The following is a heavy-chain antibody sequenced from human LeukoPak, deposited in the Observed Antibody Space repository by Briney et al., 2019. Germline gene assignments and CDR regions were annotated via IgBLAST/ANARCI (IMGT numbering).Heavy chain of an antibody. CDR1: GFTFSSYS. CDR2: ISSSSSYI. D-gene: IGHD6-13*01. J-gene: IGHJ4*02. Sequence: GGSLRLSCAASGFTFSSYSMNWVRQAPGKGLGWVSSISSSSSYIYYADSVKGRFTISRDNAKNSLYLQMNSLRAEDTAVYYCANHRYSSSWPPNFDYWGQGTLVTVSS. CDR3: ANHRYSSSWPPNFDY. V-gene: IGHV3-21*01.